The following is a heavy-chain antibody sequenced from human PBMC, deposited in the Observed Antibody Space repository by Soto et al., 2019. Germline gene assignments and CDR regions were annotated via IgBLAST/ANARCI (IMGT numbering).Heavy chain of an antibody. Sequence: ASVKVSCKASGYTFTSYGISWVRQAPGQGLEWMGWISAYNGNTNYAQKLQGRVTMTTDTSTSTAYMELRSLRSDDTAVYYCARDAMVRGVSPSVEYWGQGTLVTVSS. J-gene: IGHJ4*02. CDR3: ARDAMVRGVSPSVEY. CDR1: GYTFTSYG. CDR2: ISAYNGNT. D-gene: IGHD3-10*01. V-gene: IGHV1-18*04.